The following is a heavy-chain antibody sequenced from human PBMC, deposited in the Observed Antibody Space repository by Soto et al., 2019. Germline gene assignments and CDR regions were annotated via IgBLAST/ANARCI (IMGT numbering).Heavy chain of an antibody. J-gene: IGHJ6*03. CDR3: ARSPFIDYFSMDV. D-gene: IGHD2-15*01. CDR2: INPNSGNT. CDR1: GYSFTSYD. Sequence: QVQLVQSGAEVKKPGASVMLSCKASGYSFTSYDINWVRQAAGQGLEWVGWINPNSGNTDNAQKFQGRVTMTRDTSIRTAYMELSSLRSEDTAVYYCARSPFIDYFSMDVWGKGTTVTVSS. V-gene: IGHV1-8*01.